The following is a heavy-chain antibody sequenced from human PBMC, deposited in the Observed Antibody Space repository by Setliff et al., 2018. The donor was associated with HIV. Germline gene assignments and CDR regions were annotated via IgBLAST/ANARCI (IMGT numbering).Heavy chain of an antibody. V-gene: IGHV1-46*01. CDR1: GFTFSSYG. CDR2: INPSGGST. Sequence: ASVKVSCAASGFTFSSYGMHWVRQAPGQGLEWMGIINPSGGSTSYAQRFHGRLTMTRDTSRGTAHMELRSLRSDDTAVYFCARGYASGSGSYYYDYWGQGTLVTVSS. J-gene: IGHJ4*02. CDR3: ARGYASGSGSYYYDY. D-gene: IGHD2-15*01.